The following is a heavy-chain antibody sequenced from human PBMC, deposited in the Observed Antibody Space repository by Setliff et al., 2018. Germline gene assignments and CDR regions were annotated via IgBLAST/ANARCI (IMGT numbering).Heavy chain of an antibody. CDR1: GGTLRTYA. CDR2: ILPLFGSA. V-gene: IGHV1-69*13. D-gene: IGHD3-10*01. J-gene: IGHJ4*02. Sequence: SVKVSCHASGGTLRTYAFNWVRQAPGQGLEWVGGILPLFGSATYARKFQGRVTITADESTSTTYMEVSSLTSEDTAEYFCARGPISGSGTYYGADWGQGTLVTVSS. CDR3: ARGPISGSGTYYGAD.